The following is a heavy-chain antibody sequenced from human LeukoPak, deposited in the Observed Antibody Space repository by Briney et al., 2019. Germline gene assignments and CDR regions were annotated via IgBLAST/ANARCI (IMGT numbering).Heavy chain of an antibody. J-gene: IGHJ6*03. Sequence: PGGSLRLSCAASGFTFRSYGMHWVRQAPGKGLEWVAYIQNDGSNEQYADSVKGRFSISRDSSKNILYLQMNSLRSEDTAVYYCARGMIGYYMDVWGKGTTVTISS. D-gene: IGHD3-16*01. V-gene: IGHV3-30*02. CDR3: ARGMIGYYMDV. CDR2: IQNDGSNE. CDR1: GFTFRSYG.